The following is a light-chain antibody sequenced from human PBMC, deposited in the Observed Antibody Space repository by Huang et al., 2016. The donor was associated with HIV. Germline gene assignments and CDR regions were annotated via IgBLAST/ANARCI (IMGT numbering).Light chain of an antibody. J-gene: IGKJ1*01. CDR3: QQYNSYSGT. Sequence: DIQMTQSPPTLSASVGVRVTITCRASQSISSWLDWYQQKPGKAPKLLIYEASNLESGVPSRFSGSGSGTEFTLTISSLQPDDLGSYYCQQYNSYSGTFGQGTKVEIK. CDR2: EAS. CDR1: QSISSW. V-gene: IGKV1-5*01.